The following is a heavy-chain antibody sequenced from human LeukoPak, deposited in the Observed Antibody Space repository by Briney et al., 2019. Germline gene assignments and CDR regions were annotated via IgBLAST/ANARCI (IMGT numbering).Heavy chain of an antibody. Sequence: GASVKVSCKASGGTFSSYAISSVRQAPGQGIEWMGRISAHDGTRNYALKHEDRVTMTTDTSTSTAYMELRGLRSDDTAVYYCARRSTLYSSGRFYFDYWGQRTLVTVSS. CDR2: ISAHDGTR. CDR3: ARRSTLYSSGRFYFDY. V-gene: IGHV1-18*01. CDR1: GGTFSSYA. D-gene: IGHD6-19*01. J-gene: IGHJ4*02.